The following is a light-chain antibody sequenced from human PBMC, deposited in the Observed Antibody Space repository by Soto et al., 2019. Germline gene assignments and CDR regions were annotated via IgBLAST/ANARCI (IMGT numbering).Light chain of an antibody. Sequence: DIQMTQSPSTLSASIGDRVTITCRASQSISSWLAWYQQKPGKAPKLLIYKASILESGVPSRFSGSGSGTDFSLTVRSLQPEYFATYDCQQYNTYWTFAQGTKVEIK. CDR1: QSISSW. CDR2: KAS. V-gene: IGKV1-5*03. CDR3: QQYNTYWT. J-gene: IGKJ1*01.